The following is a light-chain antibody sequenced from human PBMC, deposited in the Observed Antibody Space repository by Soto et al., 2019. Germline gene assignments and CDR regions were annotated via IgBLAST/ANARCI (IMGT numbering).Light chain of an antibody. Sequence: DIQMTQSPSSLSASVGDRVTITCRASQSISSYLNWYQQKPGKAPKLLIYAASSLQSGVPSRFSGSGSGTDFTLTISSLQPEDFATYYCQQIYSTPLFGPGTKVDIK. CDR2: AAS. CDR1: QSISSY. V-gene: IGKV1-39*01. CDR3: QQIYSTPL. J-gene: IGKJ3*01.